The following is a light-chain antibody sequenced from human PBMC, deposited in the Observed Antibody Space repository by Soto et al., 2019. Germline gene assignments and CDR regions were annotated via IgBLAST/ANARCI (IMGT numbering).Light chain of an antibody. Sequence: NFMLTQPHSVSESPGRTVTISCTRSGGSIASGLVQWYQVRPGSGPTNVISEDNQRPSGVPDRFSGSIDSSSNSASLTISGLKPEDEADYYCQSSQDDFWVFGGGTKLTVL. CDR1: GGSIASGL. CDR2: EDN. J-gene: IGLJ3*02. V-gene: IGLV6-57*04. CDR3: QSSQDDFWV.